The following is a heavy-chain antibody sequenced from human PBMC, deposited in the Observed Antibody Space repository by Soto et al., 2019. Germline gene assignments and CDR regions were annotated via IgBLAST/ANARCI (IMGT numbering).Heavy chain of an antibody. CDR2: IRSKANSYAT. CDR3: TRIPTGPQH. J-gene: IGHJ1*01. Sequence: GVLRLSCAASGFSLSGSAMHWVRQASGKGLEWVGRIRSKANSYATAYAASVKGRFTISRDDSKNTEYLQMNSLKTEDTAVYYCTRIPTGPQHWGQGTLVTASS. V-gene: IGHV3-73*01. CDR1: GFSLSGSA.